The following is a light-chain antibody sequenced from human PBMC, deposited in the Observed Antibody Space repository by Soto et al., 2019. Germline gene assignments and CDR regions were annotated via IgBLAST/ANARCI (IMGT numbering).Light chain of an antibody. CDR2: KAS. CDR3: QHYNSYSEA. CDR1: QTISSW. J-gene: IGKJ1*01. V-gene: IGKV1-5*03. Sequence: DIQMTQSPSTLSGSVGDRVTITCRASQTISSWFAWYQQKPGKAPKFLIYKASTLKSGVPSRFSGSGSGTEFTLTISSLKNDDFATYYCQHYNSYSEAFCQGTKVDIK.